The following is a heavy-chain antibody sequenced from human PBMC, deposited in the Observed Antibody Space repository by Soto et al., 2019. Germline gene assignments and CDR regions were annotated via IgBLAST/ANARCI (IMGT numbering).Heavy chain of an antibody. CDR2: ISAYNGNS. CDR3: ARIADCSTTSRSSPSRFHVRGYYYYYGLDV. CDR1: TYAFTSYG. Sequence: QVQLVQSGAEVKKPGASVKVTCKASTYAFTSYGITWVRQAPGQGLEWVGWISAYNGNSNYAQKYEGRVTMTTDTSTSTAYMELSSLRSDDTAVYYCARIADCSTTSRSSPSRFHVRGYYYYYGLDVWGQGTTVTGSS. D-gene: IGHD2-2*01. J-gene: IGHJ6*02. V-gene: IGHV1-18*04.